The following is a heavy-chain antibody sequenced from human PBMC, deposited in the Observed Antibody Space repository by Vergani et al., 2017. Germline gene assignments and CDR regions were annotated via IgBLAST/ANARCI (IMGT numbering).Heavy chain of an antibody. CDR1: GYSFTSYW. CDR2: IDPSDSYT. J-gene: IGHJ5*02. CDR3: ASSDQLLLGGTKSWPFDP. Sequence: EVQLVQSGAEVKKPGESLRISCKGSGYSFTSYWISWVRQMPGKGLEWMGRIDPSDSYTNYSPSFQGHVTIPADKSISTAYLQWSSLKASDTAMYYCASSDQLLLGGTKSWPFDPWGQGTLVTVSS. V-gene: IGHV5-10-1*03. D-gene: IGHD2-2*01.